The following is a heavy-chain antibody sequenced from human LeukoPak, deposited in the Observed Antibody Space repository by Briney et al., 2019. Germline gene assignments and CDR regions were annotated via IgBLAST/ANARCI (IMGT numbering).Heavy chain of an antibody. Sequence: SETLSLTCTVSGGSISDTSFYWSWIRQPAGKGLEWTGRIYNSGTTNYNPSLKSRVTISVDTSKNQFSLKLSSVTAADTAVYXXXRLQGGGSYRNFDYWGQGTLVTVSS. CDR3: XRLQGGGSYRNFDY. CDR2: IYNSGTT. J-gene: IGHJ4*02. D-gene: IGHD3-16*02. V-gene: IGHV4-61*10. CDR1: GGSISDTSFY.